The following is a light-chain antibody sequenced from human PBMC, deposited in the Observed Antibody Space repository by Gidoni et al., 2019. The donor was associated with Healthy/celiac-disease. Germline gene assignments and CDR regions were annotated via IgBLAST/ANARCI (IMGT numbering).Light chain of an antibody. CDR3: QSADSSGTQGV. V-gene: IGLV3-25*02. J-gene: IGLJ1*01. CDR2: KDS. CDR1: ALTKQY. Sequence: SYELTQPPSVSVSPGQTDRITCSADALTKQYAYWYQQKPGQAPVLVIYKDSERPSGIHERFSGSSSGTTVTLTISGVQAEEEADYYCQSADSSGTQGVFGTGTKVTVL.